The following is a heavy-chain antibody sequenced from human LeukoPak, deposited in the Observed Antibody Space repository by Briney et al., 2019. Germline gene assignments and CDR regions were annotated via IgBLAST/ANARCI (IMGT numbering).Heavy chain of an antibody. V-gene: IGHV4-39*07. CDR3: ARCPYGGNSGYFDY. Sequence: SETLSLTCTVSGGSIIINSSPFYWGWIRQPPGKGLEWIGEINHRGSTNYNPSLKSRVTISVDTSKKQFSLNLTSVTAADTAVYYCARCPYGGNSGYFDYWGQGNLVTVSS. J-gene: IGHJ4*02. CDR1: GGSIIINSSPFY. D-gene: IGHD4-23*01. CDR2: INHRGST.